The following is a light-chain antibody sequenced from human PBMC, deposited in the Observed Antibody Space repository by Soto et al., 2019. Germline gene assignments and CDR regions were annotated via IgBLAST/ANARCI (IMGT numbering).Light chain of an antibody. Sequence: QSALTQPASLSGSPGQSITISCTGTTSDVGYYNYVSWYQQHPGKAPKVIIYEVSNRPSGVSYRFSGSKSGNMASLTISGLQAEDEADYYCSSYISVSSPVVFGGGTKLTVL. J-gene: IGLJ2*01. CDR1: TSDVGYYNY. CDR2: EVS. V-gene: IGLV2-14*01. CDR3: SSYISVSSPVV.